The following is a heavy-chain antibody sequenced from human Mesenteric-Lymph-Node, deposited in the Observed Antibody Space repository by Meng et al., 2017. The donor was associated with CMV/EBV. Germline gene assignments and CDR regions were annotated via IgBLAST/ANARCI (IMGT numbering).Heavy chain of an antibody. CDR2: INHRGIT. D-gene: IGHD6-13*01. CDR3: ARARAYSSSWPLDS. Sequence: VSVDSIPRGSCWTWVRQPPSKGLGWIGEINHRGITTYSPPLKGRLTLSVANVKNHLSLELTSVTAADTATYYCARARAYSSSWPLDSWGQGILVTVSS. J-gene: IGHJ4*02. V-gene: IGHV4-4*02. CDR1: VDSIPRGSC.